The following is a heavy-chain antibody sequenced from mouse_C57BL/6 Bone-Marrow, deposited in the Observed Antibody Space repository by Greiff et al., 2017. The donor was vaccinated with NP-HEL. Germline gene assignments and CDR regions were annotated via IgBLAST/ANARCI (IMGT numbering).Heavy chain of an antibody. CDR1: GYTFTSYG. J-gene: IGHJ2*01. V-gene: IGHV1-81*01. Sequence: QVQLQQSGAELARPGASVKLSCKASGYTFTSYGISWVKQRTGQGLEWIGEIYPRSGNTYYNEKFKGKATLTADKSSSTAYMELRSLTSEDSAVYFCARKAFYYSNLYYFDYWGQGTTLTVSS. CDR2: IYPRSGNT. CDR3: ARKAFYYSNLYYFDY. D-gene: IGHD2-5*01.